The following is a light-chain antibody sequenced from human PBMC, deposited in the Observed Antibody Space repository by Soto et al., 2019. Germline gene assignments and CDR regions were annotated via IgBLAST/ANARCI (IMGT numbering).Light chain of an antibody. CDR2: GAS. V-gene: IGKV3-15*01. CDR1: QSVGTN. Sequence: EIVLTQYPGTLSVSPGERANLSCRASQSVGTNLAWFQQKPGQDPRLLIYGASTRATGIPARFSGSGSGTDYTVTINSLQSEDFAVYYCQQSNNWPYTFGQGTKLEV. CDR3: QQSNNWPYT. J-gene: IGKJ2*01.